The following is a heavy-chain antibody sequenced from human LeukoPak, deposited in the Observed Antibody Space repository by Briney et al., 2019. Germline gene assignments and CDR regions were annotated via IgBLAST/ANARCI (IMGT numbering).Heavy chain of an antibody. D-gene: IGHD3-22*01. CDR2: ISYDGSNK. CDR3: ARGGGAYYDSCGYHTLDY. Sequence: GRSLRLSCAASGFTFSSYAMHWVRQAPGEGLGWVAVISYDGSNKYYADSVKGRFTISRDNSKNTLYLQMNSLRAEDTAVYYCARGGGAYYDSCGYHTLDYWGQGTLVTVSS. V-gene: IGHV3-30*01. J-gene: IGHJ4*02. CDR1: GFTFSSYA.